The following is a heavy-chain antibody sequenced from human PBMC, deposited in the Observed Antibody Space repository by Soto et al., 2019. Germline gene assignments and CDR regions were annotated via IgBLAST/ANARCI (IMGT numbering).Heavy chain of an antibody. CDR1: GFTFSDHY. Sequence: GGSLRLSCAASGFTFSDHYMDWVRQAPGKGLEWVGRTRNKANSYTTEYAASVKGRFTISRDDSKNSLYLQMNSLKTEDTAVYYCARDDIPGIAVATYGMDVWGQGTTVTVSS. V-gene: IGHV3-72*01. D-gene: IGHD6-19*01. J-gene: IGHJ6*02. CDR3: ARDDIPGIAVATYGMDV. CDR2: TRNKANSYTT.